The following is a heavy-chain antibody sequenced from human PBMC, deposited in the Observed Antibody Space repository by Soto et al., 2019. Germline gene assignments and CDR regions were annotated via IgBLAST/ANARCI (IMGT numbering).Heavy chain of an antibody. D-gene: IGHD6-6*01. CDR2: IKQDGSDK. Sequence: GGSLRLSCAASGFTFSAYWMNWVRQAPGKGLEWVANIKQDGSDKYYVDSVKGRFTISRDNPKNSLYLQMNSLRAEDTAVYYCARVLYSSSSVFDYWGQGALVTVSS. V-gene: IGHV3-7*03. CDR3: ARVLYSSSSVFDY. CDR1: GFTFSAYW. J-gene: IGHJ4*02.